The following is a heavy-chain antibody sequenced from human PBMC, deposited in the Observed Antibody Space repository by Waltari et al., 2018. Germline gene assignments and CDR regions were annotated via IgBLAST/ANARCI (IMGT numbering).Heavy chain of an antibody. V-gene: IGHV3-53*01. CDR3: ASDAQSVSDYYYGMDV. CDR2: IYSGGST. D-gene: IGHD6-19*01. CDR1: GFTVGSNY. Sequence: EVQLVESGGGLLQPGGSMRLYCAASGFTVGSNYMSWVRQAPGKGLEWVSVIYSGGSTYYADSVKGRFTISRDNSKNTLYLQMNSLRAEDTAVYYCASDAQSVSDYYYGMDVWGQGTTVTVSS. J-gene: IGHJ6*02.